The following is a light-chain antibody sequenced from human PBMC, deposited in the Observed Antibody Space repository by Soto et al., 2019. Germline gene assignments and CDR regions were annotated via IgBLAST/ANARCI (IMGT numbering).Light chain of an antibody. CDR1: QSVYSN. V-gene: IGKV3-15*01. Sequence: EIVVTQSPATLSVSPGERATLSCRASQSVYSNLAWYQQKPGQATRFLIYGACTRATGSPARFSGTGSGTEFALTISSLQSEDVAVYYCQQYDNWPLTFGGGTKV. J-gene: IGKJ4*01. CDR2: GAC. CDR3: QQYDNWPLT.